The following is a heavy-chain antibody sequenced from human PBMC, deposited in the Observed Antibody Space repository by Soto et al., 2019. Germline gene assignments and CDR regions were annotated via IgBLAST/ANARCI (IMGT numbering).Heavy chain of an antibody. V-gene: IGHV1-69*01. CDR3: ASDYGEIDAFDI. CDR1: GGPFNNHA. CDR2: VIPTLATA. Sequence: QVQLVQSGAEVKKPGSSVKVSCKTSGGPFNNHAINWVRQAPGQGLEWVGLVIPTLATADYAQKFQGRVTMTADEVTNTAYKELSSLRSDDTGVYYCASDYGEIDAFDILGQGTLDTVCS. D-gene: IGHD3-10*01. J-gene: IGHJ3*02.